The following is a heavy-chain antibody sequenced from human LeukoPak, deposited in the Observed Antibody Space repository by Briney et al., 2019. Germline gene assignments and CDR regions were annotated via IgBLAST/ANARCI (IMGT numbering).Heavy chain of an antibody. V-gene: IGHV1-8*01. CDR1: RYTFTSYD. CDR3: AREVVRGVLYYFDY. Sequence: ASVKVSCKASRYTFTSYDINWVRQATGQGLEWMGWMNPNSGNTGYAQKFQGRVTMTRNTSISTAYMELSSLRSEDTAVYYCAREVVRGVLYYFDYWGQGTLVIVSS. CDR2: MNPNSGNT. J-gene: IGHJ4*02. D-gene: IGHD3-10*01.